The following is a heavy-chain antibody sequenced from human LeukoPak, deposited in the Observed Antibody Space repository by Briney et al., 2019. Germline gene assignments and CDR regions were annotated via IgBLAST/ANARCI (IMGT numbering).Heavy chain of an antibody. V-gene: IGHV3-9*03. D-gene: IGHD1-26*01. CDR1: GFTFDDYA. CDR2: ISWNSGSI. J-gene: IGHJ4*02. CDR3: AKDYIRYSGSPKGPFDY. Sequence: GGSLRLSCAASGFTFDDYAMHWVRQAPGKGLEWVSGISWNSGSIGYADSVKGRSTISRDNAKNSLYLQMNSLRAEDMALYYCAKDYIRYSGSPKGPFDYWGQGSLVTVSS.